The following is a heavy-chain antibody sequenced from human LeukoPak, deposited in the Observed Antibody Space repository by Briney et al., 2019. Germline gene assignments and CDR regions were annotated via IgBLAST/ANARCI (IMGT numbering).Heavy chain of an antibody. CDR1: GDTFTSYG. CDR3: ARDRERYSSVWYSNFDY. D-gene: IGHD6-19*01. Sequence: ASVRVSCKASGDTFTSYGISWVRQAPGQGLEWMGWISAYKGNTNYAQKLQGRVTMTTDTSTSTAYMDLRSLRSDDTAVYYCARDRERYSSVWYSNFDYWGQGTLVTVSS. CDR2: ISAYKGNT. J-gene: IGHJ4*02. V-gene: IGHV1-18*01.